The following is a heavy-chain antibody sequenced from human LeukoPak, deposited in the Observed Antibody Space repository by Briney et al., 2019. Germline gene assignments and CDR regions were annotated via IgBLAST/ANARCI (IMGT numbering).Heavy chain of an antibody. V-gene: IGHV4-34*01. D-gene: IGHD5-18*01. CDR1: GGSFSGYY. J-gene: IGHJ4*02. Sequence: SETLSLTCAVYGGSFSGYYWSWIRQPPGKGLEWIGEINHSGSTNYSPSLKSRVTISVDTSKNQFSLKLSSVTAADTAVYYCARGRVGYSYGSDYWGQGTLVTVSS. CDR2: INHSGST. CDR3: ARGRVGYSYGSDY.